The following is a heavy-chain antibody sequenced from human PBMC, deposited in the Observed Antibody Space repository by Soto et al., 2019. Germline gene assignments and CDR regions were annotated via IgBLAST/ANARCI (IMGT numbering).Heavy chain of an antibody. V-gene: IGHV1-8*01. Sequence: QVQLVQSGAEVKKPGASVKVSCKASGYTFTGYDVNWVRQATGQGLEWVGWMNPNTGVAGFAQKFQGRVTLTGNTSITTAFMELSSLRSEDPAVYYCVRGLRRGYSVYWGQGTLVTVSS. D-gene: IGHD2-2*03. CDR2: MNPNTGVA. CDR3: VRGLRRGYSVY. J-gene: IGHJ4*02. CDR1: GYTFTGYD.